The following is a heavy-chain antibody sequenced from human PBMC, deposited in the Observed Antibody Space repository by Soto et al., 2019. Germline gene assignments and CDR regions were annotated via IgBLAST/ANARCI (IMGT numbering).Heavy chain of an antibody. J-gene: IGHJ6*02. D-gene: IGHD5-18*01. CDR2: INPNSGGT. V-gene: IGHV1-2*04. CDR1: GYTFTGYY. Sequence: ASVKVSCKASGYTFTGYYMHWVRQAPGQGLEWMGWINPNSGGTNYAQKFQGWVTMTRDTSISTAYMELSRLRSDDTAVYYCARGPASGIQLWYPYYYYGMDVWGQGTTVTVSS. CDR3: ARGPASGIQLWYPYYYYGMDV.